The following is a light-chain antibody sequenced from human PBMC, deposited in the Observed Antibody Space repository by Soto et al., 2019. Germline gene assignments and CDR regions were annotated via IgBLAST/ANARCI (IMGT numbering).Light chain of an antibody. V-gene: IGKV1-6*01. J-gene: IGKJ3*01. CDR3: LQKDFYPFT. CDR2: AAS. Sequence: AIQMTQSPSSLSASVGDRVTITCRASQGIRNDLDWFQQKPGKAPKLLIYAASNLQSGVPARFSVSGSGTDFTLTISSLQPEDFATYYCLQKDFYPFTFGPGTKVDIK. CDR1: QGIRND.